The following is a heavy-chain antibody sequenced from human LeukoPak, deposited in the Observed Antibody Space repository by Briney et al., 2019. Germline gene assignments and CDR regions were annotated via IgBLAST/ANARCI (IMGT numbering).Heavy chain of an antibody. J-gene: IGHJ5*02. CDR3: ARYEHSASFYGLSWFDP. Sequence: SETLSLTCTVSGDSISSTGYYWGWIRQPPGKGLEWIASMYHSGSTYYNPSLKSRVTISVDTSKNQLSLKLSSVTAADTSIYYCARYEHSASFYGLSWFDPWGQGTLVTVSS. D-gene: IGHD4-17*01. CDR1: GDSISSTGYY. V-gene: IGHV4-39*01. CDR2: MYHSGST.